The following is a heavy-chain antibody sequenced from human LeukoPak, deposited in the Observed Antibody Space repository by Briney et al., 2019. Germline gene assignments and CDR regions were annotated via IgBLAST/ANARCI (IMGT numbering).Heavy chain of an antibody. V-gene: IGHV1-2*06. D-gene: IGHD4-23*01. J-gene: IGHJ4*02. CDR1: GYTFTGYF. CDR3: ASADYGGKGPPLDY. CDR2: INSSSSGT. Sequence: ASVKDSCMASGYTFTGYFIHGVRQAPGQGVEWMGRINSSSSGTNYAQKVQGRVTMTRDTSISTAYMEMSRLRSEDTAVYYCASADYGGKGPPLDYWGQGTLVTVSS.